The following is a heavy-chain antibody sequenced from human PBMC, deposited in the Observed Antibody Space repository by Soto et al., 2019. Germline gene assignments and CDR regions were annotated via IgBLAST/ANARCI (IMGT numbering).Heavy chain of an antibody. CDR1: GYTFSISG. V-gene: IGHV1-18*01. J-gene: IGHJ4*02. D-gene: IGHD6-19*01. Sequence: GAPVKVSCKASGYTFSISGISWVRKAPGQGLEWMGWISAYNGNTNYAQKLQGRVTMTTDTSTSTAYMELRSLRSDDTAVYYCASLNRYSSGWYFDYWGQGTLVTVSS. CDR2: ISAYNGNT. CDR3: ASLNRYSSGWYFDY.